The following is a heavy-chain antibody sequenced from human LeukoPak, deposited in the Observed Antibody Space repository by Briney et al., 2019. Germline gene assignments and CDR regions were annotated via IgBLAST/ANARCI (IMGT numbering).Heavy chain of an antibody. Sequence: PGGSLRLSCAASGFTFGDHGMSWVRQAPGKGLEWVSGITTTGGTSFYADSVKGRFTISRDNSDNMLYLILSSLRAGDTATYYCATRKYGSGYYFDYWGQGNTVTVSS. CDR1: GFTFGDHG. J-gene: IGHJ4*02. CDR3: ATRKYGSGYYFDY. V-gene: IGHV3-23*01. D-gene: IGHD3-10*01. CDR2: ITTTGGTS.